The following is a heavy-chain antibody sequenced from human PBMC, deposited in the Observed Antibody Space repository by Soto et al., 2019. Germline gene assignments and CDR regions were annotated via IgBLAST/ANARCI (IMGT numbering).Heavy chain of an antibody. J-gene: IGHJ4*02. CDR2: IYYSGST. V-gene: IGHV4-39*01. CDR3: ARGVYGDATRFDY. D-gene: IGHD4-17*01. Sequence: SETLSLTCTVSGGSISSSSYYWGWIRQPPGKGLEWIGSIYYSGSTYYNPSLKSRVTISVDTSKNQFSLKLSSVTAADTAVYYCARGVYGDATRFDYWGQGTLVTVSS. CDR1: GGSISSSSYY.